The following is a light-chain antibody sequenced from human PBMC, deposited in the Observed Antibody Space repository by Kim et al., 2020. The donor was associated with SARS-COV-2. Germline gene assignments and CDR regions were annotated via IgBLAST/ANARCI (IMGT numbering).Light chain of an antibody. J-gene: IGKJ4*01. Sequence: SPGERTTLSCRARQSVSNSYLAWDQQKPGQAPRLLIYGASSRATGIPDRGSGSGSGTDFTFSISRLEPEDFAVYYCQQYGSSPLTFGGGTKVDIK. CDR1: QSVSNSY. V-gene: IGKV3-20*01. CDR3: QQYGSSPLT. CDR2: GAS.